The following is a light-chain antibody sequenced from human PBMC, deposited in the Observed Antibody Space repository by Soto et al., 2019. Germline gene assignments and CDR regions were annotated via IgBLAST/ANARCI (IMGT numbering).Light chain of an antibody. CDR3: QQYNSYSRT. V-gene: IGKV1-5*03. CDR1: QSISSW. J-gene: IGKJ1*01. CDR2: KAS. Sequence: DIQMTRSPSTRSASVGDRVTITCRASQSISSWLAWYQQKPGKAPKLLIYKASSLESGVPSMFSGSGSGTEFTLTISSLKHDDFATAYCQQYNSYSRTFGQGTQVDIK.